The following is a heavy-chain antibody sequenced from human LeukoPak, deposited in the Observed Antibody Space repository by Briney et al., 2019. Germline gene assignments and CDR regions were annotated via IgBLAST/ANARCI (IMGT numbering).Heavy chain of an antibody. CDR2: INPHSGAT. V-gene: IGHV1-2*02. CDR1: GYGFSDVY. CDR3: ATSSSVTHTRDP. Sequence: GASVKVSCKASGYGFSDVYFNWVRQAPGQGLEWMGWINPHSGATNYAQRFQGRVSMDASIDAAYMELSRLTSDDTAVYYCATSSSVTHTRDPWGQGTLVTVSS. J-gene: IGHJ5*02. D-gene: IGHD5/OR15-5a*01.